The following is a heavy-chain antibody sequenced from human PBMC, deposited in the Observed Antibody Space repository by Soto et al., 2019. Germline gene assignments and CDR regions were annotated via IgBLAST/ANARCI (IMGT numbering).Heavy chain of an antibody. CDR3: AKARADDYDSSSYPVDY. V-gene: IGHV3-23*01. Sequence: EVQLLESGGGLVQPGGSLRLSCAASGFTFSSYAMSWVRQAPGKGLEWVSAISGSGGSTYYADSVKGRFTISRDNSKNTLYLQMNSLRAEDTAVHYCAKARADDYDSSSYPVDYWGQGTLVTVSS. J-gene: IGHJ4*02. CDR2: ISGSGGST. CDR1: GFTFSSYA. D-gene: IGHD3-22*01.